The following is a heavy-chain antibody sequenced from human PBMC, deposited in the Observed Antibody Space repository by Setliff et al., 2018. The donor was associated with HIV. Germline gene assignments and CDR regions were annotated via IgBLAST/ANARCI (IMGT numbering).Heavy chain of an antibody. Sequence: SETLSLTCAVYGGSFSEYYWSWIRQSPGKGLEWIGEINHSGSTHYNTSLKSRVTMSIDTSNNQFSLRLSSVTAADTSVYHCARLYLNTGGYWASTYRYLDLWGRGTLVTVSS. V-gene: IGHV4-34*01. CDR2: INHSGST. D-gene: IGHD2-8*02. J-gene: IGHJ2*01. CDR3: ARLYLNTGGYWASTYRYLDL. CDR1: GGSFSEYY.